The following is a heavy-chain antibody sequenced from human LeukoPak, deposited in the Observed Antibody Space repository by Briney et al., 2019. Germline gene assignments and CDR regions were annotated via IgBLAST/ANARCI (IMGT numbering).Heavy chain of an antibody. CDR1: GYTCTSYG. CDR3: ARDFINSAVAGNDAFDI. D-gene: IGHD6-19*01. CDR2: ISAYNGNT. Sequence: ASVTVSCKASGYTCTSYGISWVRQAPGQGLEWMGWISAYNGNTNYAQKLQGRVTMTTDTSTSTAYMELRSLRSDDTAVYYCARDFINSAVAGNDAFDIWGQGTMVTVSS. V-gene: IGHV1-18*01. J-gene: IGHJ3*02.